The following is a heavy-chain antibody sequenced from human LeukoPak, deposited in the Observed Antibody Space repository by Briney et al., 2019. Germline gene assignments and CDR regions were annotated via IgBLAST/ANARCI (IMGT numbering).Heavy chain of an antibody. CDR3: AKLVTHFDY. CDR1: GGSISSYY. Sequence: PSETLSLTCTVSGGSISSYYWSWIRQPPGKGLEWIGYIYYSGSTNYNPSLKSRVTISIDTSKNQFSLNLSSVTAADTAVYYCAKLVTHFDYWGQGTLVTVSS. CDR2: IYYSGST. V-gene: IGHV4-59*01. D-gene: IGHD4-23*01. J-gene: IGHJ4*02.